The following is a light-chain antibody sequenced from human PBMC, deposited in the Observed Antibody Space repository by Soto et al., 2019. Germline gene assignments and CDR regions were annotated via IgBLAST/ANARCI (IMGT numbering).Light chain of an antibody. CDR1: SSDVGGYDY. CDR3: SPHTSGSTRV. CDR2: EVT. J-gene: IGLJ1*01. Sequence: QSVLTQPASVSGSPGQSIAISCTGTSSDVGGYDYVSWYQQQPDKAPKLMIYEVTKRPSGVSNRFSGSKSGNTASLTISGLQSEDEADYYCSPHTSGSTRVFGTGTKVTV. V-gene: IGLV2-14*01.